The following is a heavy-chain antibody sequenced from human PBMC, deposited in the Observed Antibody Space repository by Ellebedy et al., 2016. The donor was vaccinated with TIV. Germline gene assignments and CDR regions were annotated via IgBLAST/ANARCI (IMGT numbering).Heavy chain of an antibody. CDR2: SRNKAKSYPT. Sequence: GESLKISCAVSGFTFSDHYMDWVRLAPGKGPGGVGRSRNKAKSYPTDYAASVNGRFTISRDDSKNSLSLQMNSLKTEDTAIYYCASDTTSDYWGQGALVTVSS. CDR3: ASDTTSDY. D-gene: IGHD1-1*01. V-gene: IGHV3-72*01. CDR1: GFTFSDHY. J-gene: IGHJ4*02.